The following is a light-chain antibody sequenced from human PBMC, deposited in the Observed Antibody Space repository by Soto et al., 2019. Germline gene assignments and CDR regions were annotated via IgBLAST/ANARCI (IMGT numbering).Light chain of an antibody. V-gene: IGKV1-39*01. CDR2: SAS. CDR1: QRIGTF. CDR3: QLSYNAWT. J-gene: IGKJ1*01. Sequence: DIQVTQSPSSLSASVGDSVTITFRTSQRIGTFLNWYQQRQGRAPNLLISSASTLQSGVPSRFNAGGSGTDFTLTITSLQPEDSATYYCQLSYNAWTFGQGTKVDIK.